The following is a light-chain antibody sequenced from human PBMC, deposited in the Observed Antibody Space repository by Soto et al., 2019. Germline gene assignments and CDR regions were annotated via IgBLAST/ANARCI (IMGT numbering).Light chain of an antibody. CDR1: QSVSSN. J-gene: IGKJ2*01. V-gene: IGKV3-15*01. CDR2: GAS. Sequence: EIVMTQSPATLSVSPGGRATLSCRASQSVSSNLAWYQQKPGQAPRLLIYGASTRATGIPARFSGSGSGTEFTLTISSLQFEDFAVYYCQQYNNWPYTFGQGTKLEIK. CDR3: QQYNNWPYT.